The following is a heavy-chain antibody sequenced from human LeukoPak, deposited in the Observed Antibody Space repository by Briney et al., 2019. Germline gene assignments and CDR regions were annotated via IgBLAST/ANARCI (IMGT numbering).Heavy chain of an antibody. D-gene: IGHD3-16*01. J-gene: IGHJ4*02. CDR2: IRYDGSNK. V-gene: IGHV3-30*02. CDR1: GFTVSSNY. CDR3: ATPGPLRGSY. Sequence: GGSLRLSCAVSGFTVSSNYMSWVRQAPGKGLEWVAFIRYDGSNKYYADSVKGRFTISRDNSKNTLYLQMNSLRAEDTAVYYCATPGPLRGSYWGQGTLVTVSS.